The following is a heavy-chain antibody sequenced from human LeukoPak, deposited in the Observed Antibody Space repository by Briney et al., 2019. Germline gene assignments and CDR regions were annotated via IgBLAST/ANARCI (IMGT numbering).Heavy chain of an antibody. Sequence: GGSLRLSCAASGFTFSSYWMSWVRQAPGKGLEWVANIKQDGSEKYYVDSVKGRFTISRDNAKNSLYLQMNSLRAEDTAVYYCATDGGYCSSTSCYRGDHFDYWGQGTLVTVSS. J-gene: IGHJ4*02. V-gene: IGHV3-7*01. D-gene: IGHD2-2*02. CDR1: GFTFSSYW. CDR3: ATDGGYCSSTSCYRGDHFDY. CDR2: IKQDGSEK.